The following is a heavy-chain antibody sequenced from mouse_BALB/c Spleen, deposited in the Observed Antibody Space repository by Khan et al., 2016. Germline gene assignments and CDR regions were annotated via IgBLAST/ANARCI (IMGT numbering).Heavy chain of an antibody. J-gene: IGHJ2*02. V-gene: IGHV3-1*02. D-gene: IGHD1-1*01. Sequence: EVKLEESGPDLVKPCQSLSLTCTVTGYTITSHYSWHGIRNFPGNKLEWMGYIYDSGSTNYNPTLKSRITITRDTAKNRLFLQLNSVTTEDKDTSSCSSCRSCYCYSFDYCGPGPSLTVSS. CDR3: SSCRSCYCYSFDY. CDR1: GYTITSHYS. CDR2: IYDSGST.